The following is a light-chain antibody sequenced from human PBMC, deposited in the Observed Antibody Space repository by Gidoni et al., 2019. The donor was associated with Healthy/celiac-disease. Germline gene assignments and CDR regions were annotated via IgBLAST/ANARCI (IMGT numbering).Light chain of an antibody. Sequence: ELVLTQSPGTLSLSPGERATLSCRASQSVSSSYLAWYQQKPGQAPRLLIYGASSRATGIPDRLSGSGAGTDFTLTISRLEPEDFAVYYCQQYGSSPQVTFGGGTKVEIK. CDR3: QQYGSSPQVT. J-gene: IGKJ4*01. CDR2: GAS. CDR1: QSVSSSY. V-gene: IGKV3-20*01.